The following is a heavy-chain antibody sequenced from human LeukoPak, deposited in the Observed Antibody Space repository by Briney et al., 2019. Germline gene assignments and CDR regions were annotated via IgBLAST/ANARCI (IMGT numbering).Heavy chain of an antibody. CDR3: TTSGSGSYYMIQFDY. CDR1: GFTFSNAW. Sequence: PGGSLRLSCAASGFTFSNAWMSWVRQAPGKGLESVGRIKSKTDGGTTDYAAPVKGRFTISRDDSKNTLYLQMNSLKTEDTAVYYCTTSGSGSYYMIQFDYWGQGTLVTVSS. D-gene: IGHD3-10*01. J-gene: IGHJ4*02. V-gene: IGHV3-15*01. CDR2: IKSKTDGGTT.